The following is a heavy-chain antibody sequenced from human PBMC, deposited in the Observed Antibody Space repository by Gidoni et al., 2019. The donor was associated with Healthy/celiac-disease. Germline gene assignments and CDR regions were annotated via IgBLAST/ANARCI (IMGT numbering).Heavy chain of an antibody. CDR3: AVDSSGYYYVPDY. CDR1: GYTFTGYY. J-gene: IGHJ4*02. V-gene: IGHV1-2*02. Sequence: QVQLGQYGAEVKKPGASGKVYCKASGYTFTGYYMHWVRQAPGQGLEWMGWINPNRGGTNYAQKFQGRVTMTRDTSISTAYMELSRLRSDDTAVYYCAVDSSGYYYVPDYWGQGTLVTVSS. D-gene: IGHD3-22*01. CDR2: INPNRGGT.